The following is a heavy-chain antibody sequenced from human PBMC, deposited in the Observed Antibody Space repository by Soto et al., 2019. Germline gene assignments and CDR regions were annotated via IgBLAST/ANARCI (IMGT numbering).Heavy chain of an antibody. CDR3: AREELDC. CDR1: GFTFSSFT. Sequence: KSGGSLRLSCAASGFTFSSFTMNWVRQAPGKGLEWVASISRSSIYIYYSDSVKGRVTISRDNAKNSLYLQMNSLRAEDTAIYYCAREELDCWGQGTLVTVSS. CDR2: ISRSSIYI. D-gene: IGHD1-1*01. J-gene: IGHJ4*02. V-gene: IGHV3-21*01.